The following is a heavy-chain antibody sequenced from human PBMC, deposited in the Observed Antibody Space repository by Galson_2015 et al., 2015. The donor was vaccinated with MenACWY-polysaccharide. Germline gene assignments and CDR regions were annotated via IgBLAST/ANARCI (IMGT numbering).Heavy chain of an antibody. CDR2: ISGSGGHT. J-gene: IGHJ6*02. CDR3: AKGILDYYYYGMDV. CDR1: GFTFSSYA. V-gene: IGHV3-23*01. Sequence: SLRLSCAASGFTFSSYAMSWVRQAPGKGLEWVSAISGSGGHTYYADSVKGRFTISRDNSKNTLYLQMNSLRAEDTAVYYCAKGILDYYYYGMDVWGQGTTVTVSS.